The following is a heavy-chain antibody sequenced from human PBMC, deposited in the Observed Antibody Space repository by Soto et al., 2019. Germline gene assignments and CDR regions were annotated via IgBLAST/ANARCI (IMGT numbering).Heavy chain of an antibody. J-gene: IGHJ6*03. CDR2: ISAYNGNT. V-gene: IGHV1-18*01. CDR1: GYTFTSYG. CDR3: ARAYPTLYYYYYMDV. Sequence: ASVKVSCKASGYTFTSYGISWVRQAPGQGLEWMGWISAYNGNTNYAQKLQGRVTMTTDTSTSTAYMELRSLRSDDTAVYYCARAYPTLYYYYYMDVWGKGTTVTVSS.